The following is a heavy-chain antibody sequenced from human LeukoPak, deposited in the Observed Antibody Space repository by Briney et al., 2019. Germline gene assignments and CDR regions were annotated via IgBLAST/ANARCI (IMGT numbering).Heavy chain of an antibody. CDR1: GGSFSGYY. Sequence: SEALSLTCAVYGGSFSGYYWSWIRQPPGKGLEWIGEINHSGSTNYNPSLKSRVTISVDTSKNQFSLKLSSVTAADTAVYYCARRSGWYPFDYWGQGTLVTVSS. V-gene: IGHV4-34*01. CDR2: INHSGST. CDR3: ARRSGWYPFDY. D-gene: IGHD6-19*01. J-gene: IGHJ4*02.